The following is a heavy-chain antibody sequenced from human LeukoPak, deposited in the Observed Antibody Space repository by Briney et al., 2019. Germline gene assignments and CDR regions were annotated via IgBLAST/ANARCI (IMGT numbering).Heavy chain of an antibody. D-gene: IGHD4-23*01. J-gene: IGHJ6*02. CDR1: GFTFSSYS. CDR3: ARDPLTTFGYGGNLPYYGMDV. Sequence: SGGSLRLSCAASGFTFSSYSMNWVRQAPGKGLEWVSSISSSSSYIYYADSVKGRFTISRDNAKNSLYLQMNSLRAEDTAVYYCARDPLTTFGYGGNLPYYGMDVWGQGTTVTVSS. V-gene: IGHV3-21*01. CDR2: ISSSSSYI.